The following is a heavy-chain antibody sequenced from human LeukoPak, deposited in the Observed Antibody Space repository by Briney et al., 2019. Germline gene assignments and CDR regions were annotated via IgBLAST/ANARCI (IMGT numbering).Heavy chain of an antibody. V-gene: IGHV3-21*01. CDR3: ARPGTPTKSGYQLY. J-gene: IGHJ4*02. Sequence: PGGSLRLSCVASGFTFNTYSMNWVRQAPGKGLEWVSSISSSSSSYIYYANSVKGRFTISRDNAKNSLYLQMNSLRAEDTAVYYCARPGTPTKSGYQLYWGQGTLVTVSS. CDR2: ISSSSSSYI. CDR1: GFTFNTYS. D-gene: IGHD3-3*01.